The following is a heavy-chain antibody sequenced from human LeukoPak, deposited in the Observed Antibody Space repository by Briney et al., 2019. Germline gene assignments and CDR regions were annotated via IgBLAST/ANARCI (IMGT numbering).Heavy chain of an antibody. CDR3: ARSDGSGSYGLRDAFAI. CDR1: GFTFSSYW. D-gene: IGHD3-10*01. J-gene: IGHJ3*02. V-gene: IGHV3-7*01. Sequence: GGTLRLPCAASGFTFSSYWMLWVRQAPGKGLERVVNIKQDGSGKYYVDSAKGRFTISRDNPQSSLYLQMNSLRAEDTPLYYCARSDGSGSYGLRDAFAIGGRGTLVTVSS. CDR2: IKQDGSGK.